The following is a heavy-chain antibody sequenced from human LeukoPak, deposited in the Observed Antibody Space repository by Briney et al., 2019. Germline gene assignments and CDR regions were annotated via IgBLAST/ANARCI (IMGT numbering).Heavy chain of an antibody. CDR2: IGTAGDT. CDR1: GFTFSSYD. Sequence: GGSLRLSCAASGFTFSSYDMHWVRQATGKGLEWVSAIGTAGDTYYPGSVKGRFTISRENAKNSLYLQMNSLRAGDTAVYYCARPPILQWLVEGLHWFDSWGQVTLVTVSS. CDR3: ARPPILQWLVEGLHWFDS. V-gene: IGHV3-13*01. D-gene: IGHD6-19*01. J-gene: IGHJ5*01.